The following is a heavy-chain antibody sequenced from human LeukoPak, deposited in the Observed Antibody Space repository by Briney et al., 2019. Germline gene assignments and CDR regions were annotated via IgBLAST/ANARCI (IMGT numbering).Heavy chain of an antibody. CDR2: ISWNSGSI. CDR3: AKDNDDILTGPFDY. V-gene: IGHV3-9*01. D-gene: IGHD3-9*01. CDR1: GFTFVDYA. J-gene: IGHJ4*02. Sequence: GRSLKLSCAASGFTFVDYAMHWVRQAPGKGLEWVSGISWNSGSIGYADSVKGRFTISRDNAKNSLYLQMNSLRAEDTALYYCAKDNDDILTGPFDYWGQGTLVTVSS.